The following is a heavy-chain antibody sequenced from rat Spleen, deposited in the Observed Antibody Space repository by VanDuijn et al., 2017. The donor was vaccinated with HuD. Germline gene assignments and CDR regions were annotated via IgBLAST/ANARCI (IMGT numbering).Heavy chain of an antibody. J-gene: IGHJ4*01. CDR3: TRGYVMDA. CDR2: MSSDGGRN. V-gene: IGHV5S13*01. CDR1: GFTFSNFY. Sequence: EVQLVESGGGLVQPGRSLRLSCAASGFTFSNFYMAWVRQAPTKGLEWVATMSSDGGRNFYRDSVKGRFTLSRDNAKNTQSLQMDSLRSEDTAIYYCTRGYVMDAWGQGASVTVSS.